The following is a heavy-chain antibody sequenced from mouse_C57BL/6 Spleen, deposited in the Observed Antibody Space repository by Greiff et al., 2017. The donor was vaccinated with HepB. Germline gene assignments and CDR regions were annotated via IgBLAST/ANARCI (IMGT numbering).Heavy chain of an antibody. CDR1: GYTFTDYN. CDR2: INPNNGGT. CDR3: ARGGYYAMDY. Sequence: EVQLQQSGPELVKPGASMKIPCKASGYTFTDYNMDWVKQSHGKSLEWIGDINPNNGGTIYNQKFKGKATLTVDKSSSTAYMELRSLTSEDTAVYYCARGGYYAMDYWGQGTSVTVSS. J-gene: IGHJ4*01. V-gene: IGHV1-18*01.